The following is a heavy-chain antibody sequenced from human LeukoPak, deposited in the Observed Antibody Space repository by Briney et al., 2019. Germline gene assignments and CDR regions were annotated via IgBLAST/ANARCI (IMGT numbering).Heavy chain of an antibody. D-gene: IGHD3-3*01. V-gene: IGHV4-39*01. J-gene: IGHJ3*02. Sequence: SSETLSLTCTVSGGSISSSSYYWGWIRQPPGKGLEWIGSIYYSGSTYYNPSLKSRVTISVDTSKNQFSLKLGSVTAADTAVYYCARLSSGRGNYDFWSGYSGGAFDIWGQGTMVTVSS. CDR1: GGSISSSSYY. CDR3: ARLSSGRGNYDFWSGYSGGAFDI. CDR2: IYYSGST.